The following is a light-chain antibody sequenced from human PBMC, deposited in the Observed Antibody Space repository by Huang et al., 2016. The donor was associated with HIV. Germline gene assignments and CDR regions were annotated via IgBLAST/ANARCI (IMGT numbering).Light chain of an antibody. Sequence: IHLTQSPTSLSASVGDRVTIACRASQAIGTYLNWFQQKPGRAPILLISDVSSLHTGIPSRFIGSGSGTEFTLTIRGLQFDDFATYFCQQSYSALITFGQGTRLEIK. J-gene: IGKJ5*01. CDR2: DVS. V-gene: IGKV1-39*01. CDR3: QQSYSALIT. CDR1: QAIGTY.